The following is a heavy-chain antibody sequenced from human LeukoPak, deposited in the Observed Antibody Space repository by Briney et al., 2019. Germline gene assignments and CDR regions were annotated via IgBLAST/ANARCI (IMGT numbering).Heavy chain of an antibody. CDR1: GGSISSGGYY. Sequence: SETLSLTCTVSGGSISSGGYYWSWIRQHPGKGLEWIGYIYYSGSTYYNPSLKSRVTISVDTSKNQFSLKLSSVTAADTAVYYCARVGVVVTTYYFDYWGQGTLVTVSS. J-gene: IGHJ4*02. CDR3: ARVGVVVTTYYFDY. CDR2: IYYSGST. D-gene: IGHD3-22*01. V-gene: IGHV4-31*03.